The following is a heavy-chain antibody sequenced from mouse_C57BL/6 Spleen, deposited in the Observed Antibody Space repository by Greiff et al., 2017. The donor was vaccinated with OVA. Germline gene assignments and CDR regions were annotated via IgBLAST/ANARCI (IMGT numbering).Heavy chain of an antibody. CDR3: ARDDYDYDDWYFDG. D-gene: IGHD2-4*01. CDR2: INPSNGGT. CDR1: GYTFTSYW. Sequence: VQLQQPGTELVKPGASVKLSCKASGYTFTSYWMHWVKQRPGQGLEWIGNINPSNGGTNYNEKFKSKATLTVDKSSSTAYMQLSSLTSEDSAVYYCARDDYDYDDWYFDGWGTGTTVTVSS. J-gene: IGHJ1*03. V-gene: IGHV1-53*01.